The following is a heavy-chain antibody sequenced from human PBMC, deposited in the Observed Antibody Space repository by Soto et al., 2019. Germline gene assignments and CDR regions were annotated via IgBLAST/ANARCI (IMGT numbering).Heavy chain of an antibody. CDR1: GYMFISYG. CDR3: VRDLDGSGSYYTDF. CDR2: ISAHNGNT. D-gene: IGHD3-10*01. V-gene: IGHV1-18*01. Sequence: QVQLVQSGAEVKKPGASVKVSCKASGYMFISYGINWVRQAPGQGLAWMGWISAHNGNTKYAQKFQGRVTMTTDTSTSTAYMEMRSLRSDDTAVYYCVRDLDGSGSYYTDFWGPGTLVTVSS. J-gene: IGHJ4*02.